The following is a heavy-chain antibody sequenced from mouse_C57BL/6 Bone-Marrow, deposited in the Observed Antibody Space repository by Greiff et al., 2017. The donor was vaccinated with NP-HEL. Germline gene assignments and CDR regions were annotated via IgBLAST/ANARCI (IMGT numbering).Heavy chain of an antibody. CDR3: GAGYGSRSSFAY. D-gene: IGHD1-1*01. CDR1: GYTFTSYW. Sequence: VQLQQPGAELVRPGSSVKLSCKASGYTFTSYWMHWVKQRPIQGLEWIGNIDPSDSETHYNQKFKDKATLTVDKSSSKAYMQLSSLTSEDSAVYYCGAGYGSRSSFAYWGQGTLVTVSA. CDR2: IDPSDSET. V-gene: IGHV1-52*01. J-gene: IGHJ3*01.